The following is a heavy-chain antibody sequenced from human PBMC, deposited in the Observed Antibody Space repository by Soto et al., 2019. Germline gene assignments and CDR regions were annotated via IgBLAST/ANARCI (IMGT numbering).Heavy chain of an antibody. V-gene: IGHV3-23*01. CDR1: GFTFATYG. CDR2: ISGSGAST. CDR3: ASDWYYDILTGFGNYDVLDI. Sequence: GGSLRLSCAASGFTFATYGMTWVRQAPGKGLEWVSGISGSGASTSYADSVKGRFTISRDNSKNTLFLQMDSLRVEDTVVYYCASDWYYDILTGFGNYDVLDIWGQGTMVTVSS. J-gene: IGHJ3*02. D-gene: IGHD3-9*01.